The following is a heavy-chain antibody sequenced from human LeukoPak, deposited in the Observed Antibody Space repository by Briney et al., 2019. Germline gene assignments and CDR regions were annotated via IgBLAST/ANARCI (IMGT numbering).Heavy chain of an antibody. D-gene: IGHD6-6*01. Sequence: PGESLKISCKGSGYSFNRYWIGWVRQMPGKGLEWMGNNYPGESHTIYSPSFQGQVTISADRSISTAYLQWSSLKASDTAMYYGARQAGSSNYYYYYMDVWGKGTTVTVSS. CDR3: ARQAGSSNYYYYYMDV. CDR2: NYPGESHT. V-gene: IGHV5-51*01. J-gene: IGHJ6*03. CDR1: GYSFNRYW.